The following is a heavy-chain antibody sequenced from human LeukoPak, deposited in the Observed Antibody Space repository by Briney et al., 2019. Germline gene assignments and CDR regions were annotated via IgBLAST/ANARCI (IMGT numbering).Heavy chain of an antibody. D-gene: IGHD3-10*01. V-gene: IGHV1-2*02. CDR1: GYTFTDYY. CDR3: ARIGKDF. Sequence: GASVKVSCKASGYTFTDYYIHWVRQAPGQGVEWMGWISRTSGDTKYAQKFQGRVTLTRDTSISTAYMELSRLRFDDTAVYYCARIGKDFWGQGTLVTVSS. CDR2: ISRTSGDT. J-gene: IGHJ4*02.